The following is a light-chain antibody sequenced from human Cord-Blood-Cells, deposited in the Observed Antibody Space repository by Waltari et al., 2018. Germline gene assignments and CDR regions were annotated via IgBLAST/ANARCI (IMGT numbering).Light chain of an antibody. CDR3: NSRDSSGNHLV. CDR1: SLRSYY. J-gene: IGLJ3*02. CDR2: GKN. Sequence: SSELTQDPAVSVALGQTVRITCQGDSLRSYYASWYQQKPGQAPVLVIYGKNNRPTGIPVRLSGSSSGNTASLTITGAQAEEEADYYCNSRDSSGNHLVFGGGTKLTVL. V-gene: IGLV3-19*01.